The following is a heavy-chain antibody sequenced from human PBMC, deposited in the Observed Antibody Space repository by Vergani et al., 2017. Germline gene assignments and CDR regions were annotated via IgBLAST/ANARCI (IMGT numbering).Heavy chain of an antibody. CDR3: ARASPDCGGDCHNDY. Sequence: QVQLVESGGGVVQPGRSLRLSCAASGFTFSSYAMHWVRQAPGKGLEWVAVISYDGSNKYYADAVKGRVTISRDNSKNTLYLQMHSLRAEDTAVYYCARASPDCGGDCHNDYWGKGTRVTVSS. J-gene: IGHJ4*02. CDR1: GFTFSSYA. V-gene: IGHV3-30-3*01. D-gene: IGHD2-21*01. CDR2: ISYDGSNK.